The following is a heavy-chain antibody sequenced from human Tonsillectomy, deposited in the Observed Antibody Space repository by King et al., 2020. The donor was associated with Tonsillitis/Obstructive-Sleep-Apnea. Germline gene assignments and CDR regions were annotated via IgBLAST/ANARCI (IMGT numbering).Heavy chain of an antibody. CDR2: IKSKTDGGTT. D-gene: IGHD6-13*01. V-gene: IGHV3-15*01. CDR1: GFTFNNAW. J-gene: IGHJ6*03. Sequence: VQLVESGGGLVKPGGSLRLSCAASGFTFNNAWMSWVRQAPGKGLEWVGRIKSKTDGGTTDYAAPVKGRFTISRDDSKSTLYLQMNSLKPEDTAVYYCTTVAKRYSSPYYQYYMDVWGKGTTVTVSS. CDR3: TTVAKRYSSPYYQYYMDV.